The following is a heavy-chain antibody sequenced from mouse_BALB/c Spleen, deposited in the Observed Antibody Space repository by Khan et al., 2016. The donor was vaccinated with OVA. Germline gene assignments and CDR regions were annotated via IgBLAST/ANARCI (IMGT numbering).Heavy chain of an antibody. CDR1: GFSLTSYD. D-gene: IGHD1-1*01. Sequence: QVQLQQSGPGLVAPSQSLSITCTVSGFSLTSYDISWIRQPPGKGLEWLGVIWTGGGTNYNSAFMSRLSISKDNSKSQVFLKMNSLQTDDTAIYYCVTDYGSSPAWFAYWGQGTLVTVSA. V-gene: IGHV2-9-2*01. J-gene: IGHJ3*01. CDR3: VTDYGSSPAWFAY. CDR2: IWTGGGT.